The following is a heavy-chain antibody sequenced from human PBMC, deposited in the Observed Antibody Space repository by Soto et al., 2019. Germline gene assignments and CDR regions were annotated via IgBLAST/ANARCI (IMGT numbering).Heavy chain of an antibody. CDR1: GGSFSGYY. D-gene: IGHD6-19*01. Sequence: SETRCLTCAIYGGSFSGYYWSGSRQPPGKGLEWIGEINHSGSTNYNPSLKSRVAMSVDTSKNQFSLKLSSVTAADMAVYYCAAAVARGWFDPWGQGTLVTVS. CDR2: INHSGST. J-gene: IGHJ5*02. CDR3: AAAVARGWFDP. V-gene: IGHV4-34*01.